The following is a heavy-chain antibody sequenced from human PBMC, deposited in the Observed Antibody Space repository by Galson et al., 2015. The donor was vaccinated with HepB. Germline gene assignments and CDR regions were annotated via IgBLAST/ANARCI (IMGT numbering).Heavy chain of an antibody. CDR1: GYIFYNYW. D-gene: IGHD6-19*01. CDR3: ASQLSAGWDYFFDY. CDR2: IYPGDSDT. V-gene: IGHV5-51*06. J-gene: IGHJ4*02. Sequence: QSGAEVKKPGDSLKISCKGSGYIFYNYWIGWVRQMPGKGLEWMGIIYPGDSDTRFSPSFRGHVTISADKSTSTAYLQWNSLKASDTAMYYCASQLSAGWDYFFDYWGQGTLVTVSS.